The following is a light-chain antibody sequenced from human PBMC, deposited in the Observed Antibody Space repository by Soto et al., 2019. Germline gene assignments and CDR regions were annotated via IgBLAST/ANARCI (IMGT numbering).Light chain of an antibody. V-gene: IGKV3-20*01. CDR1: QSVSSSY. CDR2: GAS. CDR3: QQYGSSPMFT. Sequence: EIVLTQSPGTLSLSPGERATLSCRASQSVSSSYLAWYQQKPGQAPRHLIYGASSRATGIPDRFSGSRSGTDFTLTISRLEPEDFAVYYCQQYGSSPMFTFGQGTKLEIK. J-gene: IGKJ2*01.